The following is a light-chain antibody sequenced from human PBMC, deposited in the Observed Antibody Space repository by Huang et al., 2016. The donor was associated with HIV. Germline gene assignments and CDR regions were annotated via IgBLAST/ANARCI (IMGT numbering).Light chain of an antibody. V-gene: IGKV3-15*01. J-gene: IGKJ2*01. CDR1: QSVSTN. Sequence: EIVMTQSPATMSVSPGERATLSCRASQSVSTNLVWYQQKPGQAHRLLIYGASTRATGIPARFSGSGSGTEFTLTISSLQSEDFAVYYCQQYNNWPPYTFGQGTKLEIK. CDR3: QQYNNWPPYT. CDR2: GAS.